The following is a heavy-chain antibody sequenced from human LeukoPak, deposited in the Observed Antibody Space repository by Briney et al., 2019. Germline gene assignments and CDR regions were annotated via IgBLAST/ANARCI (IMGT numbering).Heavy chain of an antibody. V-gene: IGHV3-21*04. CDR1: GFTFSSYS. D-gene: IGHD1-26*01. CDR2: ISSSSSYI. Sequence: KSGGSLRLSCAASGFTFSSYSMNWVRQALGKGLEWVSSISSSSSYIYYADSVKGRFTISRDNAKNSLYLQMSSLTAADTAVYYCAKDRSIGTYHTFDHWGQGTLVTVSS. CDR3: AKDRSIGTYHTFDH. J-gene: IGHJ4*02.